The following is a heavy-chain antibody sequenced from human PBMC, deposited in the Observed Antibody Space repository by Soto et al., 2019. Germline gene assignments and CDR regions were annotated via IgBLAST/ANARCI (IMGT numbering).Heavy chain of an antibody. CDR2: IYPGDSDT. CDR3: ARLSYYDSSGDYYGMDV. CDR1: GYSFTSYW. D-gene: IGHD3-22*01. Sequence: PGESLKISCKGSGYSFTSYWIGWLRQMPGKGLEWMGIIYPGDSDTRYSPSFQGQVTISADKSLSTAYLQWSSLKASDTAMYYCARLSYYDSSGDYYGMDVWGQGTTVTVSS. J-gene: IGHJ6*02. V-gene: IGHV5-51*01.